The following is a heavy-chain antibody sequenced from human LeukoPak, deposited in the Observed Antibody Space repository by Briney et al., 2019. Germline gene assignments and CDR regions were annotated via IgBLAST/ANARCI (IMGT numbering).Heavy chain of an antibody. CDR1: GGSISSGSYY. V-gene: IGHV4-61*02. CDR3: ASGVRGVIPFYYYGMDV. Sequence: PSETLSLTCTVSGGSISSGSYYWSWIRQPAGKGLEWIGRIYTSGSTNYNPSLKSRVTISVDTSKNQFSLKLSSVTAADTAVYYCASGVRGVIPFYYYGMDVWGQETTVTVSS. J-gene: IGHJ6*02. D-gene: IGHD3-10*01. CDR2: IYTSGST.